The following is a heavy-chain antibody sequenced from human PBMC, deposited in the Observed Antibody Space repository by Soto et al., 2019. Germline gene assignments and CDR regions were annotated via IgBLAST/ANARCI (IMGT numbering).Heavy chain of an antibody. Sequence: SETLSLTCAVYGGSLSGYYWTWIRQPPGKGLEWIGEIYRTGSTNYNPSLKSRVTISLDKSENQFSLKVTSLTAADTAVYYCASRDPGTSVDYWGQGTLVTVSS. CDR1: GGSLSGYY. V-gene: IGHV4-34*01. J-gene: IGHJ4*02. D-gene: IGHD1-7*01. CDR3: ASRDPGTSVDY. CDR2: IYRTGST.